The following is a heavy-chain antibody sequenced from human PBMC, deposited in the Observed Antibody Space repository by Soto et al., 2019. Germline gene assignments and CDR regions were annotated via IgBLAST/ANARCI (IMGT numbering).Heavy chain of an antibody. V-gene: IGHV3-23*01. Sequence: EVRLLESGGGSVPPGASARLSCLTSGLMFDNYAMSWVRQSPARGLEWVAAISGSGHATYYTQSVRGRFTSSRDKSKSTGFLQMNNLRTEDTAIYYCAKGRYFYSSGACANYWGLGTLVTVPS. D-gene: IGHD3-22*01. J-gene: IGHJ4*02. CDR2: ISGSGHAT. CDR3: AKGRYFYSSGACANY. CDR1: GLMFDNYA.